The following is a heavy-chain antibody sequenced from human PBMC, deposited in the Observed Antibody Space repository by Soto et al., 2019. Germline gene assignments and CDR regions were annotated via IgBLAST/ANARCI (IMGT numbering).Heavy chain of an antibody. Sequence: EVQLLESGGGLVQPGGSLRLSCAASGFTFSSYAMSWVRQAPGKGLEWVSAISGSGGSTYYADSVKGRFTISRDNSKNTLYLQMNSLRAEDTAVYYCAVRGIAAVGTGGYFDYWGQGTLVTVSS. CDR2: ISGSGGST. CDR3: AVRGIAAVGTGGYFDY. D-gene: IGHD6-13*01. J-gene: IGHJ4*02. V-gene: IGHV3-23*01. CDR1: GFTFSSYA.